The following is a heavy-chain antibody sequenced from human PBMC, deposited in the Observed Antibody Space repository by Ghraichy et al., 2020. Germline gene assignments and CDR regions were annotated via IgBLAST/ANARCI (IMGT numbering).Heavy chain of an antibody. Sequence: SVKVSCKASGGTFSSYAISWVRQAPGQGLEWMGGIIPIFGTANYAQKFQGRVTITADESTSTAYMELSSLRSEDTAVYYCASFTMSRAQDYYYMDVWGKGTTVTVSS. CDR1: GGTFSSYA. V-gene: IGHV1-69*13. D-gene: IGHD3-10*02. CDR2: IIPIFGTA. CDR3: ASFTMSRAQDYYYMDV. J-gene: IGHJ6*03.